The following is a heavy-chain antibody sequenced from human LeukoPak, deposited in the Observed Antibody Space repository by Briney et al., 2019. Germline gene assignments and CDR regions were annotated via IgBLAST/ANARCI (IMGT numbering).Heavy chain of an antibody. V-gene: IGHV4-34*01. D-gene: IGHD1/OR15-1a*01. CDR2: INHTGTN. J-gene: IGHJ6*03. Sequence: SETLSLTCAVYGVSFSTYYWNWIRQSPGQGLEWLGEINHTGTNNYNPSLKSRGTLSVDTSKNQFSLKLKSVTAADTAVYYCARGAADRNNYYYYIDVWGNGTTVTVSS. CDR1: GVSFSTYY. CDR3: ARGAADRNNYYYYIDV.